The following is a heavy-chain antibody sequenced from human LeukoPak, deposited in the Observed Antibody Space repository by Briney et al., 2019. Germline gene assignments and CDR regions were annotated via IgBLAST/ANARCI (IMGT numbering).Heavy chain of an antibody. CDR2: VSNSGTT. Sequence: SETLSLTCTVSGGSISSYYWSWIRQAAGKGLEWIGRVSNSGTTNYNPSLKTRVSMAVDTSNNQLSMTLSSVTAADTALYSCARGRYYSEDWGQGTLVTVSS. V-gene: IGHV4-4*07. CDR3: ARGRYYSED. J-gene: IGHJ4*02. CDR1: GGSISSYY.